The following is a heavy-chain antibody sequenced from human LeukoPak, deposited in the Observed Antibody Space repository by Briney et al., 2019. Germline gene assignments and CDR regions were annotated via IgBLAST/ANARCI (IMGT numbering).Heavy chain of an antibody. J-gene: IGHJ3*02. D-gene: IGHD2-15*01. CDR1: GGSFSGYY. Sequence: PSETLSLTCAVYGGSFSGYYWSWIRQPPGKGLEWIGEINHSGSTNYNPSLKSRVTISVDTSKNQFSLKLSSVTAADTAVYYCARYGLLGISEINAFDNWGQGTMVTVSS. CDR3: ARYGLLGISEINAFDN. CDR2: INHSGST. V-gene: IGHV4-34*01.